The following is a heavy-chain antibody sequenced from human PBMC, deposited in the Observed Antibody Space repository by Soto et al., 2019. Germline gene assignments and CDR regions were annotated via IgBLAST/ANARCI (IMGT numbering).Heavy chain of an antibody. V-gene: IGHV1-18*01. CDR2: ISAYNGNT. CDR1: GYTFTSYG. J-gene: IGHJ6*03. D-gene: IGHD2-21*01. CDR3: ARGIPPYCGGDCQSYYYYYMDV. Sequence: ASVKVSCKASGYTFTSYGISWVRQAPGQGLEWMGWISAYNGNTNYAQKLQGGVTMTTDTSTSTAYVELRSLRSDDAAVYYRARGIPPYCGGDCQSYYYYYMDVWGKGTTVTVSS.